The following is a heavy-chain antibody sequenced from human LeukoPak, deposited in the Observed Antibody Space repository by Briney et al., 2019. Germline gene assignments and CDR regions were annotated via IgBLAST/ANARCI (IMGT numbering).Heavy chain of an antibody. D-gene: IGHD6-19*01. Sequence: GASVKVSCKASGYTFTSYGISWVRQAPGQGGEWMGWISAYNGNTNYAQKLQGRVTITTDTSTSTAYMELRSLRSDDTAVYYCARDGKIAVAGTAGYWGQGTLVTVSS. V-gene: IGHV1-18*01. CDR3: ARDGKIAVAGTAGY. J-gene: IGHJ4*02. CDR1: GYTFTSYG. CDR2: ISAYNGNT.